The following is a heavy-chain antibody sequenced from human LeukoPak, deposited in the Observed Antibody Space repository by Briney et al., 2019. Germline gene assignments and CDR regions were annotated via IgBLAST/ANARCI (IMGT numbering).Heavy chain of an antibody. D-gene: IGHD6-19*01. CDR1: GFTFGTYW. V-gene: IGHV3-7*01. J-gene: IGHJ4*02. CDR3: ARFEAVAGDFDY. CDR2: IKQDGSEK. Sequence: PGGSLRLSCAASGFTFGTYWMSWVRQAPGKGLEWVANIKQDGSEKYYVDSVKGRFTISRDNAKNSLYLQMNTLRAEDTAVYYCARFEAVAGDFDYWGQGTLVTVSS.